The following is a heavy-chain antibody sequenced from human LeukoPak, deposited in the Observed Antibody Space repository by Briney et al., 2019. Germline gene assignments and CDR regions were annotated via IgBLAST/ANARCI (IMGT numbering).Heavy chain of an antibody. CDR2: IYYSGST. D-gene: IGHD6-13*01. CDR3: ARRAFRYSLDY. V-gene: IGHV4-39*07. CDR1: GGSISSSSYY. Sequence: SETLSLTCTVSGGSISSSSYYWGWIRQPPGKGLEWIGSIYYSGSTYYNPSLKSRVTISVDTSKNQFSLKLSSVTAADTAVYYCARRAFRYSLDYWGQGTLVTVSS. J-gene: IGHJ4*02.